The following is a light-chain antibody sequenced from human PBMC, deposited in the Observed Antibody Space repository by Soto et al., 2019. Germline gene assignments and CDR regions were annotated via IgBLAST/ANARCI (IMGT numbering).Light chain of an antibody. CDR1: QDISSY. Sequence: DIPLTQSPSFLSASVGDRVTITCRAGQDISSYLAWYQQKPGKAPNLLMYAASTLQSGVTTRFSGSGSGTEFTLTISTLQPEDFATYYCQQLKSYPLTFGGGTKVEIK. CDR2: AAS. V-gene: IGKV1-9*01. J-gene: IGKJ4*01. CDR3: QQLKSYPLT.